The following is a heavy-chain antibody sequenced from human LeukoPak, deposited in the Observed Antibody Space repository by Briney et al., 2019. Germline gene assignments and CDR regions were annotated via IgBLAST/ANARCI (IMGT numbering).Heavy chain of an antibody. V-gene: IGHV4-39*02. CDR2: IYYSGST. CDR3: ARDRVQLERDNWFDP. Sequence: PSETLSLTCTVSGGSISSSSYYWGWIRQPPGKGLEWIGSIYYSGSTYYNPSLKSRATISVDTSKNQFSLKLSSVTAADTAVYYCARDRVQLERDNWFDPWGQGTLVTVSS. CDR1: GGSISSSSYY. D-gene: IGHD1-1*01. J-gene: IGHJ5*02.